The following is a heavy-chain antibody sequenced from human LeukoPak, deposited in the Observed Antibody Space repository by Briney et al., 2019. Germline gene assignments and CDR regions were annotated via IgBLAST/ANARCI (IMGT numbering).Heavy chain of an antibody. Sequence: SETLSLTCTVSGGSISSYYWSWIRQPPGKGLEWIGYIYYSGSTNYNPSPKSRVTISVDTSKNQFSLKLSSVTAADTAVYYCARHLYGSGSYYLQIYYYYGMDVWGQGTTVTVSS. D-gene: IGHD3-10*01. V-gene: IGHV4-59*08. J-gene: IGHJ6*02. CDR2: IYYSGST. CDR1: GGSISSYY. CDR3: ARHLYGSGSYYLQIYYYYGMDV.